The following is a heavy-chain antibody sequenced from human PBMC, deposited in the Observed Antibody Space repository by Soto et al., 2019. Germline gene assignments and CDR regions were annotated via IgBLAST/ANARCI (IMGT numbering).Heavy chain of an antibody. CDR1: GYTFTGYY. Sequence: ASVKVSCKASGYTFTGYYMHWVRQAPGQGLEWMGWINPNSGGTNYAQKFQGRVTMTRDTSISTAYMELSRLRSDDTAVYYCARVYYCSRTSCDGWLDPCGQGPLVTVYS. J-gene: IGHJ5*02. D-gene: IGHD2-2*01. CDR2: INPNSGGT. V-gene: IGHV1-2*02. CDR3: ARVYYCSRTSCDGWLDP.